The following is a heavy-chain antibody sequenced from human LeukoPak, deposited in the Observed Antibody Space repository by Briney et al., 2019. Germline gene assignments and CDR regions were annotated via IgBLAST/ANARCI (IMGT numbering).Heavy chain of an antibody. CDR2: ISSSGSYI. CDR3: ARGALGGYCSSANCGHAFDI. Sequence: TPGGSLRLSCAASGFTFNTYSMNWVRQAPGKGLEWVSSISSSGSYIYYADSVKGRFTISRDNAKNSLDLQMNSLRAEDTAVYYCARGALGGYCSSANCGHAFDIWGQGTMVTVSS. CDR1: GFTFNTYS. D-gene: IGHD2-2*01. V-gene: IGHV3-21*01. J-gene: IGHJ3*02.